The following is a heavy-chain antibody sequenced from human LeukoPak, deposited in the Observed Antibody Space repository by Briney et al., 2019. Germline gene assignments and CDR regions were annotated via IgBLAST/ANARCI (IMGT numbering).Heavy chain of an antibody. D-gene: IGHD3-22*01. CDR3: VRPYYYDSSGFDY. V-gene: IGHV1-69*13. CDR2: IIPIFGTA. CDR1: GGTFISYA. J-gene: IGHJ4*02. Sequence: SVKVSCKASGGTFISYAISWVRQAPGQGLEWMGGIIPIFGTANYAQKFQGRVTITADESTSTAYMELSSLRSEDTAVYYCVRPYYYDSSGFDYWGQGTLVTVSS.